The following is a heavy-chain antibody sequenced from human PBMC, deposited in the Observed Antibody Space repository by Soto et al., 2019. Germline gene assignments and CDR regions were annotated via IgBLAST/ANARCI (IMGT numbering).Heavy chain of an antibody. D-gene: IGHD2-2*01. Sequence: QVQLVQSGAEVKKPGSSVKVSCKASGGTFSSYAISWVRQAPGQGLEWMGGIIPIFGTANYAQKFQGRVTITADESTSTAYMEVSSLRSEDTAVYYCARGRDIVVVPAAPGYYYYGMDVWGQGTTVTVSS. CDR1: GGTFSSYA. CDR3: ARGRDIVVVPAAPGYYYYGMDV. V-gene: IGHV1-69*01. J-gene: IGHJ6*02. CDR2: IIPIFGTA.